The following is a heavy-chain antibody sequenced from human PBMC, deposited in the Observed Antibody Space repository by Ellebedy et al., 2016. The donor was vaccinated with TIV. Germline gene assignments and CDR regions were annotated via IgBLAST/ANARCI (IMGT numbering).Heavy chain of an antibody. CDR1: DGSISSSSYY. J-gene: IGHJ6*02. Sequence: MPSETLSLTCTVSDGSISSSSYYWGWIRQPPGKGLEWIGIIYYSGSTYYNPSLKSRVTISVDTSKNQFSLKLSSVTAADTAVYYCARRHTAMAGGGMDVWGQGTTVTVSS. V-gene: IGHV4-39*01. CDR2: IYYSGST. CDR3: ARRHTAMAGGGMDV. D-gene: IGHD5-18*01.